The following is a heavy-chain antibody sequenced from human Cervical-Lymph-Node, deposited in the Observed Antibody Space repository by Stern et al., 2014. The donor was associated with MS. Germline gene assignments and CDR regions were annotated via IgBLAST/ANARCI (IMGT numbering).Heavy chain of an antibody. CDR1: GYSFTRDW. CDR2: IYLGDSEP. CDR3: ARLPDSGGWYGIWYFDL. D-gene: IGHD6-19*01. V-gene: IGHV5-51*03. Sequence: VQLVPSGAEVKKPGESLKISCKGSGYSFTRDWIGWVRQTPGKGLEWMGIIYLGDSEPRYSPSFQGQVPISADKSISPAYLQWSSLKASDTAMYYCARLPDSGGWYGIWYFDLWGRGPLVTVSS. J-gene: IGHJ2*01.